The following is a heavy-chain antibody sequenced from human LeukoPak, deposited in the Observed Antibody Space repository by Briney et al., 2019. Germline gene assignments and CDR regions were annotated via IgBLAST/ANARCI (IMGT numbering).Heavy chain of an antibody. CDR1: GFTFSSYS. CDR2: ISSSSSYI. V-gene: IGHV3-21*01. Sequence: GGSLRLSCAASGFTFSSYSMSWVRQAPGKGLEWVSSISSSSSYIYYADSVKGRFTISRDNAKNSLYLQMNSLRAEDTAVYYCARELEDSSGYFRDYWGQGTLVTVSS. CDR3: ARELEDSSGYFRDY. D-gene: IGHD3-22*01. J-gene: IGHJ4*02.